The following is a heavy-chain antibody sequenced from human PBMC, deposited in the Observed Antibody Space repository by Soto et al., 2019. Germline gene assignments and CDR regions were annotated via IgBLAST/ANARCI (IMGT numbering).Heavy chain of an antibody. CDR2: INHSGST. J-gene: IGHJ5*02. V-gene: IGHV4-34*01. D-gene: IGHD2-2*01. CDR3: ARLPCSRTGSYAASDWLDL. Sequence: EIMSLTWGVVGGSFSDLDCSWIRQPPGKGLEWIGEINHSGSTNYNPSLKSRVTISVDKSKNQFSLKLSSVTAADTAVYYCARLPCSRTGSYAASDWLDLWGQGTPVTGSS. CDR1: GGSFSDLD.